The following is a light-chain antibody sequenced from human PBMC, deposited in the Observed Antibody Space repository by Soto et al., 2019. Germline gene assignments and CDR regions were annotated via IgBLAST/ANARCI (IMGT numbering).Light chain of an antibody. Sequence: AIRMTQSPSSFSASTGDRVTITCRASQGISSYLAWYQQKPGKAPKLLIYAASTLQSGVPSRFSGSGSGTDFTRTISCLQSEDFATYYGQQYYSYPVTFGPGTKVDIK. CDR2: AAS. CDR3: QQYYSYPVT. CDR1: QGISSY. V-gene: IGKV1-8*01. J-gene: IGKJ3*01.